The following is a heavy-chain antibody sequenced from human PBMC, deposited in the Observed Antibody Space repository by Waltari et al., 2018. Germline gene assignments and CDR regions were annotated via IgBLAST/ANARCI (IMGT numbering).Heavy chain of an antibody. CDR3: ARGYCSSTSCYRPWFDP. Sequence: QVQLVQSGAEVKKPGASVKVSCKASGDTFTSYDINWVRQATGPGLEWMGWMNPNSGNTGYAQKFQGRVTMTRNTSISTAYMELSSLRSEDTAVYYCARGYCSSTSCYRPWFDPWGQGTLVTVSS. CDR1: GDTFTSYD. CDR2: MNPNSGNT. V-gene: IGHV1-8*01. D-gene: IGHD2-2*01. J-gene: IGHJ5*02.